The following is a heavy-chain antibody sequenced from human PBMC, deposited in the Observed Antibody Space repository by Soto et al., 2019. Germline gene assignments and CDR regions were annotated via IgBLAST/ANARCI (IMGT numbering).Heavy chain of an antibody. CDR3: ARSVYGSGSYSY. CDR2: ITPFNGNT. Sequence: QMQLVQSGAALKKTGSSVKVSCKASGYTFTYRYLHWVRQAPGQALEWMGWITPFNGNTNYAQKFQDKVTITRDMSMSTAYMELSSLRSEDTAMYYCARSVYGSGSYSYWGQGTLVTVS. CDR1: GYTFTYRY. J-gene: IGHJ4*02. V-gene: IGHV1-45*02. D-gene: IGHD3-10*01.